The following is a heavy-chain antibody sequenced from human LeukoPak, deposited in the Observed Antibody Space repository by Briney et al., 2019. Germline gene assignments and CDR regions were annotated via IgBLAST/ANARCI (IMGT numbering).Heavy chain of an antibody. CDR2: IIPTFGTE. CDR3: ARVAYCGGDCYLFGC. Sequence: GASAKVSCKASGGTFISYAISWVRQAPGQGLDWVGGIIPTFGTENYAQKFQGRVTITADESTKTAYMELSSLGSEDTAVDYCARVAYCGGDCYLFGCWGQGTLVTAAS. D-gene: IGHD2-21*02. J-gene: IGHJ4*02. V-gene: IGHV1-69*13. CDR1: GGTFISYA.